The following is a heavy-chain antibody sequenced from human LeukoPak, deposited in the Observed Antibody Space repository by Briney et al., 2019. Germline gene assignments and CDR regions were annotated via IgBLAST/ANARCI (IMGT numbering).Heavy chain of an antibody. V-gene: IGHV4-4*07. Sequence: SETLSLTCTVSGGSISSYYWSWIRQPAGKGLEWIGRIYTSGSTNYNPSLKSRVNMSVDTSKHQFSLKLSSVTAADPAVYYCARDNCSGGSCYADYWGQGTLVTVSS. CDR1: GGSISSYY. J-gene: IGHJ4*02. CDR3: ARDNCSGGSCYADY. D-gene: IGHD2-15*01. CDR2: IYTSGST.